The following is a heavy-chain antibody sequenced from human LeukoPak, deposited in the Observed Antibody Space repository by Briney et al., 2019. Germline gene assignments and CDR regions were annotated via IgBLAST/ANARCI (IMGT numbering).Heavy chain of an antibody. CDR1: GFTFSSYW. CDR2: INSDGSST. J-gene: IGHJ6*02. Sequence: PGGSLRLSCAASGFTFSSYWMHWARQAPGKGLVWVSRINSDGSSTSYADSVKGRFTISRDNAKNTLYLQMNSLRAEDTAVYYCARADVYSGTPAYYYGMDVWGQGTTVTVSS. V-gene: IGHV3-74*01. D-gene: IGHD1-26*01. CDR3: ARADVYSGTPAYYYGMDV.